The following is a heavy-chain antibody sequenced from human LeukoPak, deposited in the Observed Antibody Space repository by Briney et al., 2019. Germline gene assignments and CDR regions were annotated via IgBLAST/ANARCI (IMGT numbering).Heavy chain of an antibody. Sequence: PGGSLRLSCAASGFTFSSYSMNWVRQAPGKGLEWVSSISSSSSYIYYADSVKGRFTISRDNAKNSLYLQMNSLRAEDTAVYYCASQGTYCSGGSCYSNYYYYYMDVWGKGTTVTVSS. D-gene: IGHD2-15*01. CDR3: ASQGTYCSGGSCYSNYYYYYMDV. CDR2: ISSSSSYI. V-gene: IGHV3-21*01. CDR1: GFTFSSYS. J-gene: IGHJ6*03.